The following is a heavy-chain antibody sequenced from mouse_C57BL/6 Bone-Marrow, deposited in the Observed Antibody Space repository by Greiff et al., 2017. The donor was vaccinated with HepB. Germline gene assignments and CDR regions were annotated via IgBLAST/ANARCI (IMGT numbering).Heavy chain of an antibody. CDR2: INPYNGGT. Sequence: VQLKESGPVLVKPGASVKMSCKASGYTFTDYYMNWVKQSHGKSLEWIGVINPYNGGTSYNQKFKGKATLTVDKSSSTAYMELNSLTSEDSAVYYCARSAPYYWGQGTTLTVSS. J-gene: IGHJ2*01. D-gene: IGHD6-1*01. CDR1: GYTFTDYY. V-gene: IGHV1-19*01. CDR3: ARSAPYY.